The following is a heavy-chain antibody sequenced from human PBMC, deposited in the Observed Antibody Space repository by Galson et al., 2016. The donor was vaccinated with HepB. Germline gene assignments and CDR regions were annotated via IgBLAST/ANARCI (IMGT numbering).Heavy chain of an antibody. CDR1: GFTFSNYG. CDR3: VQGSAAPAV. V-gene: IGHV3-23*01. Sequence: SLRLSCAASGFTFSNYGMTWVRQAPGKGLEVVSSMARSGDSTDYADSVKGRFTISRDNSKNMLSLQMNSLTADDTAIYYCVQGSAAPAVWCKGTTVTVSS. J-gene: IGHJ6*04. D-gene: IGHD1-26*01. CDR2: MARSGDST.